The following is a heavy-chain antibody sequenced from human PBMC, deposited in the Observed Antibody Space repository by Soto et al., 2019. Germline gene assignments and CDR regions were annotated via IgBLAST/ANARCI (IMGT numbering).Heavy chain of an antibody. CDR1: GFTFDDYA. D-gene: IGHD1-26*01. Sequence: EVQLVESGGGLVQPGRSLRLSCAASGFTFDDYAMHWVRQAPGKGLEWVSGISWNSGSIGYADSVKGRFTISRDNAKNSLYLQMNSLRAEDTALYYCAKGRWELLGWFDPWGQGTLVTVSS. CDR3: AKGRWELLGWFDP. V-gene: IGHV3-9*01. CDR2: ISWNSGSI. J-gene: IGHJ5*02.